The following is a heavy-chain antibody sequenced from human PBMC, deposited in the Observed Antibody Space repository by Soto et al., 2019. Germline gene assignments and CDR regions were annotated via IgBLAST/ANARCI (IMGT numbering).Heavy chain of an antibody. CDR1: GGTFSSYA. Sequence: ASVKVSCKASGGTFSSYAISWVRQAPGQGLEWMGGIIPNSGNTGYAQKFQGRVTMTRNTSISTAYMELSSLRSEDTAVYYCARGGELLWFGEPSEDYYYYGMDVWGQGTTVTVSS. D-gene: IGHD3-10*01. V-gene: IGHV1-8*02. J-gene: IGHJ6*02. CDR2: IIPNSGNT. CDR3: ARGGELLWFGEPSEDYYYYGMDV.